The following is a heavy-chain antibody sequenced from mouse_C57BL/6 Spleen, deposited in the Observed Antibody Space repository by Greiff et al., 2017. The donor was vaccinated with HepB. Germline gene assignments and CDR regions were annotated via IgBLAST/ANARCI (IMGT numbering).Heavy chain of an antibody. J-gene: IGHJ3*01. Sequence: EVQLQESGGGLVQPGGSLKLSCAASGFTFSDYGMAWVRQAPRKGPEWVAFISNLAYSIYYADTVTGRFTISRENAKNTLYLEMSSLRSEDTAMYYCARDYGSSYWFAYWGQGTLVTVSA. V-gene: IGHV5-15*01. CDR3: ARDYGSSYWFAY. CDR2: ISNLAYSI. D-gene: IGHD1-1*01. CDR1: GFTFSDYG.